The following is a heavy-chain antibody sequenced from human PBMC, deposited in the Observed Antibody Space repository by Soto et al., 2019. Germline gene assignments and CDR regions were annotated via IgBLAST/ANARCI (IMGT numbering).Heavy chain of an antibody. J-gene: IGHJ5*02. CDR1: GFTFSRFW. CDR2: IDSDGSST. Sequence: EVQLVESGGGLVQPGGSLRLSCAASGFTFSRFWMHWVRQAPGKGLLWVSRIDSDGSSTNYADSVKGRFTVSRDNAKNTLYLQMNSLRAEDTAVYYCARVGGYNWSDTWGQGTLVTVSS. CDR3: ARVGGYNWSDT. V-gene: IGHV3-74*01.